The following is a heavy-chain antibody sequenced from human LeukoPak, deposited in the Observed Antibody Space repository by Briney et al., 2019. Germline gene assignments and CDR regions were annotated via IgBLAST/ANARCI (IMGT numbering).Heavy chain of an antibody. V-gene: IGHV4-4*02. CDR3: ARVYGIRGILCGGDCCFDY. Sequence: PSGTLSLTCAVSGGSISTGNWWSWVRQPPGKGLEWIGEIYHSGSTNYNPSLKSRVTISVDTSKNQFSLKLSSVTAADTAVYYCARVYGIRGILCGGDCCFDYWGQGTLVTVSS. J-gene: IGHJ4*02. D-gene: IGHD2-21*02. CDR1: GGSISTGNW. CDR2: IYHSGST.